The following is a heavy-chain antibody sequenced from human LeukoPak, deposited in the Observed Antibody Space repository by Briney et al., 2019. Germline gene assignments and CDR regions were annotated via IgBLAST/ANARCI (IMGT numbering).Heavy chain of an antibody. CDR2: IYYSGST. D-gene: IGHD2-21*01. V-gene: IGHV4-59*12. Sequence: SETLSLTCTVSGGSISSYYWSWFRQPPREGREWIGYIYYSGSTNYNPSLKSRVTISVDTSKNQFSLKLSSVTAADTAVYYCAGLIPLYYSGMDVWGQGTTVTGSS. J-gene: IGHJ6*02. CDR3: AGLIPLYYSGMDV. CDR1: GGSISSYY.